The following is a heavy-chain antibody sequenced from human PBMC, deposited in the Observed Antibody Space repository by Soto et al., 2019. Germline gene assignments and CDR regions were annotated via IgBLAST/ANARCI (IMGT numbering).Heavy chain of an antibody. CDR1: GYSFTSYW. J-gene: IGHJ4*02. Sequence: PGESLRISCKGSGYSFTSYWIGWVRQMPGKGLEWMGIIYPGDSDTRYSPSFQGQVTISADKSISTAYLQWSSLKASDTAMYYWARLGVGYGSGSYYNDPFDYWGQGTLVTVSS. V-gene: IGHV5-51*01. CDR3: ARLGVGYGSGSYYNDPFDY. CDR2: IYPGDSDT. D-gene: IGHD3-10*01.